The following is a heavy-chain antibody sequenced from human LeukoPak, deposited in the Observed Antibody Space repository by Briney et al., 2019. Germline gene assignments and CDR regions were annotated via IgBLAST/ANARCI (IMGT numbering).Heavy chain of an antibody. CDR2: IYPGDSDT. D-gene: IGHD5-18*01. J-gene: IGHJ6*02. CDR1: GYSFTSYW. CDR3: ARHKTFGRGYSFPSSWYYGMDV. Sequence: GESLKISCKGSGYSFTSYWIGWVRQMPGKGLEWMGIIYPGDSDTRYSPSFQGQVTISADKSISTAYLQWSSLKASDTAMYYCARHKTFGRGYSFPSSWYYGMDVWGQGTTVTVSS. V-gene: IGHV5-51*01.